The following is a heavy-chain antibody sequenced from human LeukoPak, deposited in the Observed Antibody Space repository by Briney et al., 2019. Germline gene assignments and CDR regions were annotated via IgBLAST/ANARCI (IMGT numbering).Heavy chain of an antibody. CDR3: TRDLHYYDKRPGAFDI. Sequence: PGGSLRLSCTASGFTFGDYAMSWVRQAPGKGLEWVGFIRSKAYGGTTEYAASVKGRFTISRDDSKSIAYLQMNSLKTEDTAVYYCTRDLHYYDKRPGAFDIWDQGTMVTVSS. J-gene: IGHJ3*02. V-gene: IGHV3-49*04. CDR1: GFTFGDYA. D-gene: IGHD3-22*01. CDR2: IRSKAYGGTT.